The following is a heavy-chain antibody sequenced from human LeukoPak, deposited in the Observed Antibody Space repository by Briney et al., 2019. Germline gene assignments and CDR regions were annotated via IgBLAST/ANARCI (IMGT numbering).Heavy chain of an antibody. Sequence: GGSLRLSCAASGFTFSSYWMHWVRQAPGKGLVWVSRISGDERSTNYAASVKGRFTISRDNARNTLYLQMNSLGAEDTAVYYCAKWKYSSSGLDDYWGQGTLVTVSS. J-gene: IGHJ4*02. CDR1: GFTFSSYW. CDR2: ISGDERST. CDR3: AKWKYSSSGLDDY. D-gene: IGHD6-6*01. V-gene: IGHV3-74*01.